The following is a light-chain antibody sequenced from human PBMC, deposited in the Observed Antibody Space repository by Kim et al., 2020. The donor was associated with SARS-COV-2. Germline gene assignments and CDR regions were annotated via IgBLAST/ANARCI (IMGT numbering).Light chain of an antibody. CDR3: QQRANWPLT. V-gene: IGKV3-11*01. CDR2: DAS. CDR1: QRVNNS. Sequence: WSPGERAILSCRTTQRVNNSLAWYQQKPGQGPRLLIYDASNRATGIPARFTGSGSGTDFTLTISGLEPEDFAVYYCQQRANWPLTFGGGTKVDIK. J-gene: IGKJ4*01.